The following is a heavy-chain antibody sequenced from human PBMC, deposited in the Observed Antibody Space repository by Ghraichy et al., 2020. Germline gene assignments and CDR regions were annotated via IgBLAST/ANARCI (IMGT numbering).Heavy chain of an antibody. Sequence: GSLRLSCAGFGFTFSSYAMRWVRQAPGKGLEWVSAISGSGGSTYYADSVKGRFTISRDNSKNTLYLQMNSLRAEDTAVYYCATRPYYDILTGYGGLDYWGQGTLVTVSS. CDR1: GFTFSSYA. D-gene: IGHD3-9*01. V-gene: IGHV3-23*01. CDR2: ISGSGGST. J-gene: IGHJ4*02. CDR3: ATRPYYDILTGYGGLDY.